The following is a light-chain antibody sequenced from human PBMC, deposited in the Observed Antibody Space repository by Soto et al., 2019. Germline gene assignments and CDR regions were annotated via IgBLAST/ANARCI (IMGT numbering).Light chain of an antibody. CDR3: QQYGSSQWA. V-gene: IGKV3-20*01. J-gene: IGKJ1*01. CDR2: GAS. Sequence: IVLTQSPCTVSLSPGERATLSCRASQSVSSSYLAWYQQKPGQAPRLLIYGASTRATGIPDRFSGSGSGTDFTLTISRLEPEDFAVYYCQQYGSSQWAFGQGTKVDIK. CDR1: QSVSSSY.